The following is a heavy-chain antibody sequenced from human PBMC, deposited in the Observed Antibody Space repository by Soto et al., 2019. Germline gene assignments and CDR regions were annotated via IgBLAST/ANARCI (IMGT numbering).Heavy chain of an antibody. CDR3: ARDGATEGIT. V-gene: IGHV4-59*01. CDR1: GGSISSYY. D-gene: IGHD1-20*01. CDR2: IFYSGST. J-gene: IGHJ5*02. Sequence: QVRLQESGPGLVKPSETLSLTCTVSGGSISSYYWSWIRQPPGKGLEWIGYIFYSGSTNYNPSLKSRVTISVDTSKSQFSLRLSSVTAADTAVYYCARDGATEGITWGQGTLVTVSS.